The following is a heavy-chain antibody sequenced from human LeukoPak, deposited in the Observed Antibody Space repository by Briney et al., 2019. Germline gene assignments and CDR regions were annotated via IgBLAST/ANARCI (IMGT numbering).Heavy chain of an antibody. CDR2: ISGSGHDI. CDR1: GFTFSDSY. J-gene: IGHJ4*02. V-gene: IGHV3-11*01. D-gene: IGHD3-22*01. Sequence: GGSLRLSCAASGFTFSDSYMTWVRQAPGKGVEWVAYISGSGHDINYSDSVKGRFTISRDNAKNSLYLQMNSLRAEDTALYYCARDRHHYYDSSGYYLANTFDYWGQGTLVTVSS. CDR3: ARDRHHYYDSSGYYLANTFDY.